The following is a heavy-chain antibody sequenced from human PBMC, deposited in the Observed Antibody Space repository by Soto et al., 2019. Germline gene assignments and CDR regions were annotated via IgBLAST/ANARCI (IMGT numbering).Heavy chain of an antibody. J-gene: IGHJ6*02. CDR3: AREWANNTEIGGVTYRYYHGMDV. Sequence: QVQLVQSGAEVKKPGASVKVSCKASGYSFTTYYIQWVRHAPAHGPEWVCIINPSSGTTRYAQNFQGRGTLTRDTSTSTGYMELTGMRYEDSAVYYCAREWANNTEIGGVTYRYYHGMDVWGQGTTVTVSS. CDR1: GYSFTTYY. D-gene: IGHD3-16*01. V-gene: IGHV1-46*01. CDR2: INPSSGTT.